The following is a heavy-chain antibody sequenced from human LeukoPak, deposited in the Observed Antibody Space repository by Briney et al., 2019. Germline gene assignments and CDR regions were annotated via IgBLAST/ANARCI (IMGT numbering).Heavy chain of an antibody. J-gene: IGHJ4*02. Sequence: GGSLRLSCAASGFTFSSYIMNWVRQAPGKGLEWVSSISSSSSYIYYADSVKGRFTISRDNAKNSLYLQMNSLRAEDTAVYYCARVLSGWYYFDYWGQGTLVTVSS. CDR2: ISSSSSYI. V-gene: IGHV3-21*04. CDR1: GFTFSSYI. CDR3: ARVLSGWYYFDY. D-gene: IGHD6-19*01.